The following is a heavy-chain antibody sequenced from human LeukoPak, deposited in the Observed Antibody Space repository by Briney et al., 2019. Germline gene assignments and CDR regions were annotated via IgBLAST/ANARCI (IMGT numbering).Heavy chain of an antibody. CDR3: ARQVDTAMGRFDY. CDR2: IYYSGST. CDR1: GGSISSSSYC. Sequence: SETLSLTCTVSGGSISSSSYCWGWIRQPPGKGLEWIGNIYYSGSTYYNPSLKSRVTISGDTSKNQFSLKLSSVTAADTAVYYCARQVDTAMGRFDYWGQGTLVTVSS. V-gene: IGHV4-39*01. D-gene: IGHD5-18*01. J-gene: IGHJ4*02.